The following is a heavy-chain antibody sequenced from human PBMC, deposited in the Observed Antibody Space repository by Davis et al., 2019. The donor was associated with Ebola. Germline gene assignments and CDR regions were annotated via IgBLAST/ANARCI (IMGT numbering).Heavy chain of an antibody. Sequence: GGSLRLSCAASGFTFSSYWMSWVRQAPGKGLEWVANIKQDGSEKYYVDSVKGRFTISRDNAKNSLYLQMNSLRAEDTALYYCAKDMGSSGWYGDAFDIWGQGTMVTVSS. CDR3: AKDMGSSGWYGDAFDI. CDR1: GFTFSSYW. CDR2: IKQDGSEK. V-gene: IGHV3-7*03. J-gene: IGHJ3*02. D-gene: IGHD6-19*01.